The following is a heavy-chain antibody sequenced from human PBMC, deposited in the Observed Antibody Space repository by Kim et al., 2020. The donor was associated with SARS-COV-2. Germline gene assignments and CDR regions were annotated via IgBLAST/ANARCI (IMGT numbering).Heavy chain of an antibody. CDR3: ARGRLRFLEWLVGMYYFDY. D-gene: IGHD3-3*01. J-gene: IGHJ4*02. CDR2: IYYSGST. CDR1: GGSISSYY. V-gene: IGHV4-59*01. Sequence: SETLSLTCTVSGGSISSYYWSWIRQPPGKGLEWIGYIYYSGSTNYNPSLKSRVTISVDTSKNQFSLKLSSVTAADTAVYYCARGRLRFLEWLVGMYYFDYWGQGTLVTVSS.